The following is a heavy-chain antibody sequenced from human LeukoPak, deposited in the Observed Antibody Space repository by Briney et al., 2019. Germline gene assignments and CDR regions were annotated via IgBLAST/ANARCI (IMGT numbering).Heavy chain of an antibody. J-gene: IGHJ4*02. CDR2: IYYSGST. Sequence: PSETLSLTCTVSGSSFTSNNYYWGWIRQPPGKGLEWIGSIYYSGSTYYNPSLKSRVTISIDTSKNQFSLKLSSVTPADTAVYYCASSSYGSGSYYFDYWGQGTLVTVSS. CDR1: GSSFTSNNYY. D-gene: IGHD3-10*01. V-gene: IGHV4-39*07. CDR3: ASSSYGSGSYYFDY.